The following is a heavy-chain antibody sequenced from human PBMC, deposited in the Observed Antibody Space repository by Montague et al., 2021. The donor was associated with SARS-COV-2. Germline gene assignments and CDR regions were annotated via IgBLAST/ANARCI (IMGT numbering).Heavy chain of an antibody. J-gene: IGHJ4*02. Sequence: LRLSCAASGFTFSNYGIHWVRQAPGTGLEWVAVISYDGSNKYYADSVKGRFTISRDNSKNTLYLQMNSLRTEDTAVYYCAKDWWIKIAAPEYFDYWGQGTLVTVSS. CDR3: AKDWWIKIAAPEYFDY. CDR2: ISYDGSNK. CDR1: GFTFSNYG. D-gene: IGHD6-25*01. V-gene: IGHV3-30*18.